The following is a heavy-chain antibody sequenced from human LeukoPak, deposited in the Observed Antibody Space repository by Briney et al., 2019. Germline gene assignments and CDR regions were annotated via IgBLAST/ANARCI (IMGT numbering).Heavy chain of an antibody. J-gene: IGHJ4*02. Sequence: PSETLSLTCSVSGGSISSGSYYWSWIRQPAGKGXGVIGRIYTSGSTNYNPSLKSRVTMSFDASNNQFSLRLSSVTAADTAVYFCARVATGGYYNYWGQGTLVTVSS. D-gene: IGHD3-22*01. CDR1: GGSISSGSYY. CDR2: IYTSGST. CDR3: ARVATGGYYNY. V-gene: IGHV4-61*02.